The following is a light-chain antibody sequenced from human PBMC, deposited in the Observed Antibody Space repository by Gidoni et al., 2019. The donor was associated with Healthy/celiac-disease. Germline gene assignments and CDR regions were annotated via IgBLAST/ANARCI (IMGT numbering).Light chain of an antibody. J-gene: IGKJ4*01. CDR1: QSVSSY. Sequence: DIMLTQSPATLSLSPGERATLSCRASQSVSSYLAWYQQKPGQAPRLLIYDASNRATGIPARFSGSGSGTDFTLTISSLEPEDFAVYYCQQRSNWPPAFGGGTKVEIK. V-gene: IGKV3-11*01. CDR3: QQRSNWPPA. CDR2: DAS.